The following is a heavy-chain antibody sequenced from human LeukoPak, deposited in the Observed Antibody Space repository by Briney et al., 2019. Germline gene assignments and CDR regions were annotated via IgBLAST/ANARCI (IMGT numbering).Heavy chain of an antibody. D-gene: IGHD2-15*01. CDR1: GGSFSGYY. J-gene: IGHJ4*02. CDR3: ARGWLCSGDRCPTGLYYFAY. CDR2: INHSGST. Sequence: SETLSLTCAVYGGSFSGYYWSWIRQPPGKGLEWIGEINHSGSTNCNPSLKSRVTISADTSKSQFSLKLSSVTAADTAMYYCARGWLCSGDRCPTGLYYFAYWGQGTLVTVSS. V-gene: IGHV4-34*01.